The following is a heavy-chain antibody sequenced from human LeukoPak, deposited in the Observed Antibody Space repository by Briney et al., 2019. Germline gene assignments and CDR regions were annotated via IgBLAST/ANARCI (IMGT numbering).Heavy chain of an antibody. CDR2: INPSGGST. CDR1: GYTFTSYY. V-gene: IGHV1-46*01. CDR3: ARGVLLWFGESKNWFDP. D-gene: IGHD3-10*01. J-gene: IGHJ5*02. Sequence: GASVKVSCKASGYTFTSYYMHWVRQAPGQGLEWMGIINPSGGSTSYAQKFQGRVTMTRDTSTSTVYMELSSLRSEDTAVYYCARGVLLWFGESKNWFDPWGQGTLVTVSS.